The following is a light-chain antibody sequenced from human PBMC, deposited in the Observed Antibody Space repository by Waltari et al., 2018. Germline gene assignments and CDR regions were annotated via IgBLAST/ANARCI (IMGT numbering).Light chain of an antibody. Sequence: QSALTQPPSVSGSPGQSVTISCTGTSSDVGSYNRVSWYQQPPGTAPKLMIYEVSNRPYGVPDRFSVSKSGNTASLTISGLQAEDEADYYCSSYTSSSTYVFGTGTKVTVL. CDR2: EVS. J-gene: IGLJ1*01. CDR3: SSYTSSSTYV. V-gene: IGLV2-18*02. CDR1: SSDVGSYNR.